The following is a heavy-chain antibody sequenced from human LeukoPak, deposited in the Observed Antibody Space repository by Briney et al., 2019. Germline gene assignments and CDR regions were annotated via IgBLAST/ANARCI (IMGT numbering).Heavy chain of an antibody. Sequence: PGGSLRLSCAASGFTFSSYWMHWVRQAPGKGLVWVSRINSDGSSTSYADSVKGRFTISSDNSKNTVYLQMNSLRPEDMAVYYCAKEIFSGLLYIYYWGQGTLVTVSS. CDR3: AKEIFSGLLYIYY. CDR2: INSDGSST. CDR1: GFTFSSYW. V-gene: IGHV3-74*01. J-gene: IGHJ4*02. D-gene: IGHD5-12*01.